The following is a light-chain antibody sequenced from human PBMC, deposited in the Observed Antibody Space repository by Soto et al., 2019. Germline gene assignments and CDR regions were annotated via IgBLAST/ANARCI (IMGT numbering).Light chain of an antibody. CDR1: SSDVGGYNY. V-gene: IGLV2-8*01. J-gene: IGLJ1*01. CDR3: SSYACSSNV. Sequence: QSFLTPPPSASESPGQSVAISCTGTSSDVGGYNYVSWYQQHPVKAPKLMIYEVNKRPSWVPDRFSGSKSGNTASLTGSGLQAEDEADHYCSSYACSSNVFGTRTQLTVL. CDR2: EVN.